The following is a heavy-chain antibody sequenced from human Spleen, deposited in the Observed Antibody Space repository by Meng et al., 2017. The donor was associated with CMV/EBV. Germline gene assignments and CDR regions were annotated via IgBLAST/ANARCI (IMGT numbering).Heavy chain of an antibody. CDR1: GFTFSSYG. J-gene: IGHJ4*02. D-gene: IGHD1-20*01. V-gene: IGHV3-30*02. CDR2: IRYDGSNK. CDR3: ARDGDNWNPPFDY. Sequence: GESLKISCAASGFTFSSYGMHWVRQAPGKGLEWVAFIRYDGSNKYYADSVKGRFTISRDNSKNTLYLQMNSLRAEDTAVYYCARDGDNWNPPFDYWGQGTLVTVSS.